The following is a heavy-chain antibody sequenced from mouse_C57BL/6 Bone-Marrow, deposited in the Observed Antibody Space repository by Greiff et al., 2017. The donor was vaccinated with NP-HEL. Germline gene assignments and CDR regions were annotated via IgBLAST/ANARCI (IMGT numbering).Heavy chain of an antibody. Sequence: EVQGVESGGGLVKPGGSLKLSCAASGFTFSDYGMHWVRQAPEKGLEWVANISSGSSTIYYADTVKGRFTISRDNAKNTLFLQMTSLRSEDTAMYYCARRYRGLYYYAMDYWGQGTSVTVSS. D-gene: IGHD2-12*01. J-gene: IGHJ4*01. CDR1: GFTFSDYG. V-gene: IGHV5-17*01. CDR3: ARRYRGLYYYAMDY. CDR2: ISSGSSTI.